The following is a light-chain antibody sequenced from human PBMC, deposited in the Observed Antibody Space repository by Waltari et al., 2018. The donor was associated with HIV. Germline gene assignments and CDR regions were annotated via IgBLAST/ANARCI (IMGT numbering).Light chain of an antibody. J-gene: IGLJ1*01. V-gene: IGLV1-44*01. CDR1: SFNIGSNT. Sequence: QSVLTQPPSASGTPGQRVTLSCSGSSFNIGSNTVSWYQQLPGTAPKLLIYGNNQRPSGVPDRFSGSKSGTSGSLAVSGLQSEDEADYSCAAWDDSLNGYVFGTGTKVTVL. CDR3: AAWDDSLNGYV. CDR2: GNN.